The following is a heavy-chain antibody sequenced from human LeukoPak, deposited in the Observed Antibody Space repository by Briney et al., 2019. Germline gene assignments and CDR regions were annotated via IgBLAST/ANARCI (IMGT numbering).Heavy chain of an antibody. CDR2: IDPNSGDT. Sequence: ASVKVSCKTSGYTFTCYYIHWVRHAHGQGLEWKGWIDPNSGDTNYAQNFQGWVTMTRATSLNMVYMEVHRLKSDDTAVYYCARALDYGNSGFPAYWGQGTLVTVSS. V-gene: IGHV1-2*04. D-gene: IGHD4/OR15-4a*01. J-gene: IGHJ4*02. CDR1: GYTFTCYY. CDR3: ARALDYGNSGFPAY.